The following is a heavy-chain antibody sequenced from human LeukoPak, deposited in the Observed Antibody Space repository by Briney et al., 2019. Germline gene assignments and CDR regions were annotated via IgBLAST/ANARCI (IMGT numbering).Heavy chain of an antibody. V-gene: IGHV3-23*01. CDR2: ISDSGTNT. D-gene: IGHD3-10*01. CDR1: GFTFNSYA. Sequence: GGSLSLSCAASGFTFNSYAMNWVRQAPGKGLEWVSRISDSGTNTYCADSVKGRCTISRDNSRNTMYLQMSSLRVEDTAVYYYAREFGSGSFDSWGQGTLVTVSS. J-gene: IGHJ4*02. CDR3: AREFGSGSFDS.